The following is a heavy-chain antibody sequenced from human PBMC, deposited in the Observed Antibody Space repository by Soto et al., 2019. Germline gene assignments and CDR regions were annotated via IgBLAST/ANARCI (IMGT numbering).Heavy chain of an antibody. CDR2: IKQDGSEK. V-gene: IGHV3-7*01. J-gene: IGHJ2*01. CDR3: ARAYGDYVNWYFDL. CDR1: GFTFSSYW. D-gene: IGHD4-17*01. Sequence: EVQLVESGGGLVQPGGSLRLSCAASGFTFSSYWMSWVRQAPGKGLGWVANIKQDGSEKYYVDSVKGRFTISRDNAKNSLYLQMNSLRAEDTAVYYCARAYGDYVNWYFDLWGRGTLVTVSS.